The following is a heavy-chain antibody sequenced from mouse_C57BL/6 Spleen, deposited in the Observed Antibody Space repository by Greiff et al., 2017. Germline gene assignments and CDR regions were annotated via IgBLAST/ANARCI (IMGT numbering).Heavy chain of an antibody. CDR3: ARMVTTDYAMDY. CDR2: IDPSDSYT. D-gene: IGHD2-13*01. CDR1: GYTFTSYW. J-gene: IGHJ4*01. Sequence: VQLQQPGAELVKPGASVKLSCKASGYTFTSYWMQWVKQRPGQGLEWIGEIDPSDSYTNYNQKFKGKATLTVDTSSSTAYMQLSSLTSEDSAVYYCARMVTTDYAMDYWGQGTSVTVSS. V-gene: IGHV1-50*01.